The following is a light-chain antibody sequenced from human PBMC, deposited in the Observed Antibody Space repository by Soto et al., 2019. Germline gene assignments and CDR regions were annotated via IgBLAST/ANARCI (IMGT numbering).Light chain of an antibody. CDR3: QQYNSWSPWT. V-gene: IGKV3-15*01. Sequence: EIVMTQSPATLSVSPGERATLSCGASQSVGSNLAWYQQKPGQAPRLLIYGASTRATGIPARFGGGGSGTEFTLTISSLQSEDFAVYYCQQYNSWSPWTFGQGTKVDIK. CDR2: GAS. J-gene: IGKJ1*01. CDR1: QSVGSN.